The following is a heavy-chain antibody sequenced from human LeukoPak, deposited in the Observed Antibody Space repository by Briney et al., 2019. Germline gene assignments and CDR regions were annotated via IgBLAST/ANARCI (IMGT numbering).Heavy chain of an antibody. J-gene: IGHJ6*02. V-gene: IGHV1-46*01. Sequence: ASVKVSCKASGYTFTSYYMHWVRQAPGQGLEWMEIINPSGGSTSYAQKFQGRVTMTRDTSTSTVYMELSSLRSEDTAVYYCARDLEYSITGGGNYYYYYGMDVWGQGTTVTVSS. D-gene: IGHD6-6*01. CDR3: ARDLEYSITGGGNYYYYYGMDV. CDR2: INPSGGST. CDR1: GYTFTSYY.